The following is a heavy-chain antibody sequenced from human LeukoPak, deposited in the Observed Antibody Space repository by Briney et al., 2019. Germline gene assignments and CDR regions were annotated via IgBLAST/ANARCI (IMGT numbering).Heavy chain of an antibody. Sequence: GGSLRLSCAASGFTFDDYWMNWVRQTPGKGLEWVAIIKQDGSEKFYVDSVKGRFIISRDNAKNSLTLQVNSVRDEDTGVYYCVTGRGDLWGQGTLVTVSS. CDR2: IKQDGSEK. CDR3: VTGRGDL. CDR1: GFTFDDYW. V-gene: IGHV3-7*01. J-gene: IGHJ5*02.